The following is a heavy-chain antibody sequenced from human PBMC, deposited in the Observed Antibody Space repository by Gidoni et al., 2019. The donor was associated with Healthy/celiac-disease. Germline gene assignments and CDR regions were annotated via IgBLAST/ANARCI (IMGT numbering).Heavy chain of an antibody. D-gene: IGHD3-22*01. CDR1: GGSISSGGYS. V-gene: IGHV4-30-2*01. J-gene: IGHJ3*02. CDR2: IYHSGST. Sequence: QVQLQESGSGLVKPSQTLSLTCAVSGGSISSGGYSWSWIRQQPGKGLEWIGYIYHSGSTYYNPSLKSRVTISVDRSKTQFSLKLSSVTAADTAVYYCARVDYFDTSGSDAFDIWGQGTMVTVSS. CDR3: ARVDYFDTSGSDAFDI.